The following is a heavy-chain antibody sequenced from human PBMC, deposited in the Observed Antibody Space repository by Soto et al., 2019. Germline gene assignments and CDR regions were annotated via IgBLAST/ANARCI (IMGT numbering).Heavy chain of an antibody. CDR2: ISWNSGSI. CDR3: AKGRWELTSLGLYDY. CDR1: GFTFDDYA. Sequence: EVQLVESGGGLVQPGRSLRLSCAASGFTFDDYAMHWVRQAPGKGLEWVSGISWNSGSIGYADSVKGRFTISRDNAKNSLYLQMNSVRAEDTALYYCAKGRWELTSLGLYDYWGQGTLVTVSS. D-gene: IGHD1-26*01. J-gene: IGHJ4*02. V-gene: IGHV3-9*01.